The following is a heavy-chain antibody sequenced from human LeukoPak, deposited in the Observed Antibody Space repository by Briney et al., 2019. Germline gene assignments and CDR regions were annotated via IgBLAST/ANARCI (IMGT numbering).Heavy chain of an antibody. Sequence: GESLKISCKGSGYSFTNFWIGWVRQMPGKGLEWMGVISPGDSGIRYSPSFQGQVTISVDKSINTAYLQWSSLKASDTAMYYCARAPSFRADLEQDYWGQGTLVTVSS. CDR2: ISPGDSGI. CDR3: ARAPSFRADLEQDY. J-gene: IGHJ4*02. D-gene: IGHD1/OR15-1a*01. V-gene: IGHV5-51*01. CDR1: GYSFTNFW.